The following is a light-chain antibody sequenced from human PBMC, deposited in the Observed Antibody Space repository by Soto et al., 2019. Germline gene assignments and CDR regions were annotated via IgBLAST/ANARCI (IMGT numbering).Light chain of an antibody. Sequence: EIVLTQSPGTLSLSPGERATLSCRASQSVSSNYLAWYQQKPGQAPRLLIYGASSRATGIPDRFSGSGSGTAFTLTISRLAPEDFAVYYCQQYGSSLYTFGQGTKLEIK. CDR3: QQYGSSLYT. CDR1: QSVSSNY. V-gene: IGKV3-20*01. J-gene: IGKJ2*01. CDR2: GAS.